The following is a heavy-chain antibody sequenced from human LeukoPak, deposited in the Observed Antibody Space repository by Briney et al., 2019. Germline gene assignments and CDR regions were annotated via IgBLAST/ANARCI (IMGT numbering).Heavy chain of an antibody. D-gene: IGHD5-12*01. CDR2: INHSGST. Sequence: PSETLSLTCAVYGGSFSGYYWSWIRQPPGKGLEWIGEINHSGSTNYNPSLKSRVTISVDTSKNQFSLKLSSVTAADTAVYYCARGRFGGYSGYDSFYIAVAGYYFDYWGQGTLVTVSS. CDR3: ARGRFGGYSGYDSFYIAVAGYYFDY. V-gene: IGHV4-34*01. CDR1: GGSFSGYY. J-gene: IGHJ4*02.